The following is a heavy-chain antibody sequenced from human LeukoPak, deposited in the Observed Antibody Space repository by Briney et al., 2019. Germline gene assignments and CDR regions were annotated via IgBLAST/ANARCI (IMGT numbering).Heavy chain of an antibody. Sequence: GGSLRLSCVASGFIFSRYEMNWVRQAPGKGLEWVSYISTSGSGIYYADSVKGRFTISRDNAKNSLCLQMNSLRAEDTAVYYCARRGFYDTSGYLFDYWGQGTLVTVSS. CDR3: ARRGFYDTSGYLFDY. CDR1: GFIFSRYE. CDR2: ISTSGSGI. J-gene: IGHJ4*02. D-gene: IGHD3-22*01. V-gene: IGHV3-48*03.